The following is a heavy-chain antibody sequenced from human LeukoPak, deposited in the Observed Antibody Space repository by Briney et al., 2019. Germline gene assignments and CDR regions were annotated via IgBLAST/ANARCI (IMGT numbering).Heavy chain of an antibody. CDR1: GGSFSGYY. CDR2: INHSGST. Sequence: SETLPLTCAVYGGSFSGYYWSWIRQPPGKGLEWIGEINHSGSTNYNPSLKSRVTISVDTSKNQFSLKLSSVTAADTAVYYCARGYLSSVRLHWFDPWGQATVNTVSS. V-gene: IGHV4-34*01. CDR3: ARGYLSSVRLHWFDP. D-gene: IGHD6-25*01. J-gene: IGHJ5*02.